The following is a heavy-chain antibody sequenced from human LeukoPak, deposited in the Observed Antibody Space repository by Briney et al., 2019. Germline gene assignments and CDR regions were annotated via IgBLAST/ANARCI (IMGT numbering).Heavy chain of an antibody. V-gene: IGHV4-39*01. D-gene: IGHD3-3*01. J-gene: IGHJ6*03. CDR3: AGLRFLEWFGYMDV. CDR1: GGSISSSSYY. CDR2: IYYSGST. Sequence: SETLSLTCTISGGSISSSSYYWGWIRQPPGKGLEWIGSIYYSGSTYYNPSLKSRVTISVDTSKNQFSLKLSSVTAADTAVYYCAGLRFLEWFGYMDVWGKGTTVTVSS.